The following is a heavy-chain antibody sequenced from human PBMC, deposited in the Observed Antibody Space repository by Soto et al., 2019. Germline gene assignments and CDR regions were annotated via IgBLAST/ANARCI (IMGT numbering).Heavy chain of an antibody. CDR1: GGSISGYY. Sequence: PSETLSLTCTVSGGSISGYYWSWIRQPPGKELEWIGYIYYSGSTNYNPSLKSRVTISVDTSKNQFSLKLSSVTAADTAVYYCAGLYYDFWSGSNYYGMDVWGQGTTVTVSS. CDR2: IYYSGST. J-gene: IGHJ6*02. D-gene: IGHD3-3*01. CDR3: AGLYYDFWSGSNYYGMDV. V-gene: IGHV4-59*01.